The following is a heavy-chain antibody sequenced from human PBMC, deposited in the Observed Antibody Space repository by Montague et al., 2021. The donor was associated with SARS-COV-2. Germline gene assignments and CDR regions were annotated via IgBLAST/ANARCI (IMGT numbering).Heavy chain of an antibody. CDR1: GSSINSGCN. CDR3: ARRGRKLLPVATTVGGFDI. Sequence: SETLSLTCTVSGSSINSGCNWGWIRQPPGKGLEWIGSIYHSGSTYYNPSLKSRVTISVDTSKNHFSLKLSSVTAADTAVYYCARRGRKLLPVATTVGGFDIWGQGTMVTVSS. D-gene: IGHD5-12*01. J-gene: IGHJ3*02. CDR2: IYHSGST. V-gene: IGHV4-38-2*02.